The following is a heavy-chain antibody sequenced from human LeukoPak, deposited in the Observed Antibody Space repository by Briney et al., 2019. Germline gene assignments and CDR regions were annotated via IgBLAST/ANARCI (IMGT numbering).Heavy chain of an antibody. J-gene: IGHJ4*02. D-gene: IGHD1-26*01. V-gene: IGHV3-30-3*01. CDR3: ASGESGNYGY. CDR2: ISYDGSNK. CDR1: GFTFSSYA. Sequence: GRSLRLSCAASGFTFSSYAMHWVRQAPGKGLEWVAVISYDGSNKYYADSVKGRFTISRDNSKNTLYLQMNSLRAEDTAVYYCASGESGNYGYWGQGTLVTVSS.